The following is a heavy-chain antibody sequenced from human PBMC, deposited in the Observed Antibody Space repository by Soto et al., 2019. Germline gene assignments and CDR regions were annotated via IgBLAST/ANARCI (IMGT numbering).Heavy chain of an antibody. CDR3: AAIDGYSYGYECGY. J-gene: IGHJ4*02. CDR1: GGTFSSYA. V-gene: IGHV1-69*01. Sequence: QVQLVQSGAEVKKPGSSVKVSCKASGGTFSSYAISWVRQAPGQGLEWMGGIIPIFGTANYAQKFQGRVTITADESTSPAYMELSSLRSEDTDVYYCAAIDGYSYGYECGYWGQGTLVTVSS. D-gene: IGHD5-18*01. CDR2: IIPIFGTA.